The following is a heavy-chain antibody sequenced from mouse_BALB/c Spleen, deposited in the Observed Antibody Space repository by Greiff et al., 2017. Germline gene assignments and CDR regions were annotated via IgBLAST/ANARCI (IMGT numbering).Heavy chain of an antibody. D-gene: IGHD2-10*02. J-gene: IGHJ2*01. CDR1: GFSLTSYG. Sequence: VQLVESGPGLVAPSQSLSITCTVSGFSLTSYGVHWVRQPPGKGLEWLGVIWAGGSTNYNSALMSRLSISKDNSKSQVFLKMNSLQTDDTAMYYGARAQYGNYDYFDYWGQGTTLTVSS. CDR2: IWAGGST. V-gene: IGHV2-9*02. CDR3: ARAQYGNYDYFDY.